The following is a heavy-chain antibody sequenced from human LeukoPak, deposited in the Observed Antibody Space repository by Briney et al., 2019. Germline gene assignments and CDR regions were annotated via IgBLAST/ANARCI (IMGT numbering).Heavy chain of an antibody. V-gene: IGHV4-59*02. CDR3: ARGRRSSWMDDY. CDR2: IYYTGT. D-gene: IGHD6-13*01. J-gene: IGHJ4*02. CDR1: GGSVSDYY. Sequence: PSETLSLTCTVSGGSVSDYYWSWIRQSPGKGLEWIGYIYYTGTSYNPSLKSRVTISADTSKNQFSLNLSSVTAADTAVYYCARGRRSSWMDDYWGQGTLVTVSS.